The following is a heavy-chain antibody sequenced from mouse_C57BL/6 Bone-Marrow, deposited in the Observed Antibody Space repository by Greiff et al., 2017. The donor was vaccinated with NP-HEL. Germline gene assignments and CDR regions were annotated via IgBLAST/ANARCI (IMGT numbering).Heavy chain of an antibody. CDR3: ARSCAYYDGVAY. Sequence: QVQLQQPGAELVKPGASVKLSCKASGYTFTSYWMHWVKQRPGQGLEWIGMIHPNSGSTNYNEKFKSKATLTVDKSSSTAYMQLSSLTSEDSAVYYCARSCAYYDGVAYWGQGTLVTVSA. V-gene: IGHV1-64*01. CDR2: IHPNSGST. D-gene: IGHD1-1*01. J-gene: IGHJ3*01. CDR1: GYTFTSYW.